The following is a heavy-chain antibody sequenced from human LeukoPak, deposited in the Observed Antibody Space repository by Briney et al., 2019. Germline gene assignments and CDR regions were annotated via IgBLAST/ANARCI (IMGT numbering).Heavy chain of an antibody. CDR3: ARYYYDDSGYSEDAFDV. CDR2: IKEDGSEK. J-gene: IGHJ3*01. D-gene: IGHD3-22*01. Sequence: PGGSLRLSCAASGFTFSRYWMTWVRQAPGKGLEWVASIKEDGSEKYYVDSVKGRFTISRDNAKNSLYLQMNSLRVEDTAVYYCARYYYDDSGYSEDAFDVWGQGTMVTVSS. V-gene: IGHV3-7*01. CDR1: GFTFSRYW.